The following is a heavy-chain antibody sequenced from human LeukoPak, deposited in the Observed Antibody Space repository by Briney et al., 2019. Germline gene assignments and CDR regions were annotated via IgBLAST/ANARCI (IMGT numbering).Heavy chain of an antibody. V-gene: IGHV1-2*02. D-gene: IGHD5-18*01. CDR1: GYTFTGYY. J-gene: IGHJ4*02. CDR2: INPNSGGT. CDR3: ASRAPTAMVPFDY. Sequence: ASVKVSCKASGYTFTGYYMHWVRQAPGQRLEWMGWINPNSGGTNYAQKFQGRVTITADESTSTAYMELSSLRSEDTAVYYCASRAPTAMVPFDYWGQGTLVTVSS.